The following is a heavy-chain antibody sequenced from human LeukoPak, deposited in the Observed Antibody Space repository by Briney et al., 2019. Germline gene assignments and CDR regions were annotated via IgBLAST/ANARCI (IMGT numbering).Heavy chain of an antibody. CDR1: GYTFNSYD. V-gene: IGHV1-8*01. J-gene: IGHJ5*02. CDR3: ASCSGGSCYDPWFDP. Sequence: GASVKVSCKASGYTFNSYDINWVRQATGQGLEWMGWMNPNSGNTGYAQKFQGRVTMTRNTSISTAYMELSSLRSEDTAVYYCASCSGGSCYDPWFDPWGQGTLVTVSS. CDR2: MNPNSGNT. D-gene: IGHD2-15*01.